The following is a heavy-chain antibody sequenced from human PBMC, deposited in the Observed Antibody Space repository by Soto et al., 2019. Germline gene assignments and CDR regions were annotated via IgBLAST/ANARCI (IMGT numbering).Heavy chain of an antibody. J-gene: IGHJ6*02. CDR3: AKVSLGATTITDFYYYGMDV. Sequence: PGGSLRLSCAASGFTFDNYAMNWVRQAPGKGLEWVSGITGSGENTYYADSVKGRFTISRDNSKNTLYVQLNSLGVEDTAIYYCAKVSLGATTITDFYYYGMDVWGQGTMVTVSS. D-gene: IGHD1-26*01. CDR2: ITGSGENT. V-gene: IGHV3-23*01. CDR1: GFTFDNYA.